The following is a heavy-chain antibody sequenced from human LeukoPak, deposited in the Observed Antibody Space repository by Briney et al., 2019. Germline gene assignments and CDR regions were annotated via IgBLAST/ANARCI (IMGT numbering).Heavy chain of an antibody. CDR2: FDPEDGET. Sequence: ASVKVSCKVSGYTLTELSMHWVRQAPGKGLEWMGGFDPEDGETIYAQKFQGRVTMTEDTSTDTAYMELSSLRSEDTAVYYCATGVLELQRLPRNDYWGQGTLVTVSP. CDR1: GYTLTELS. D-gene: IGHD1-7*01. J-gene: IGHJ4*02. V-gene: IGHV1-24*01. CDR3: ATGVLELQRLPRNDY.